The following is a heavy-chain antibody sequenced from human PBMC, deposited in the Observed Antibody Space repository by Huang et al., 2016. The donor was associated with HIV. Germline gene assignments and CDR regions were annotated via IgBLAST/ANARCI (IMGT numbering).Heavy chain of an antibody. Sequence: EVQLVQSGAEVKKPGESLKISCTGSGYSFTSYWIGWVRQMHGNVLEWMGIIYPGDSETIYSPSFQGQVTISADKSISTAYLQWSSLKASDTAMYYCARLSTTWYFDYWGQGTLVTVSS. CDR1: GYSFTSYW. D-gene: IGHD1-1*01. CDR3: ARLSTTWYFDY. J-gene: IGHJ4*02. V-gene: IGHV5-51*01. CDR2: IYPGDSET.